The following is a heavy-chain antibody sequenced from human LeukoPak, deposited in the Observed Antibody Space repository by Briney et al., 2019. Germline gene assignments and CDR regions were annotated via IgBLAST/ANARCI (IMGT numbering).Heavy chain of an antibody. D-gene: IGHD2-15*01. V-gene: IGHV4-59*08. J-gene: IGHJ4*02. CDR2: IYYSGST. CDR3: ARQTPAPYCSGGSCYFDY. CDR1: GGSISSYY. Sequence: PLETLSLTCTVSGGSISSYYWSWIRQPPGKGLEWIGYIYYSGSTNYNPSLKSRVTISVDTSKNQFSLKLSSVTAADTAVYYCARQTPAPYCSGGSCYFDYWGQGTLVTVSS.